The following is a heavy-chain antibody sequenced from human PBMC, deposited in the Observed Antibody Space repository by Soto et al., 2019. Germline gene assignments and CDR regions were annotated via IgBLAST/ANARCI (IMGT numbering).Heavy chain of an antibody. D-gene: IGHD5-18*01. V-gene: IGHV1-69*01. J-gene: IGHJ6*02. CDR3: AKVPWILPYYYGMDV. Sequence: QVQLVQSGAEVKKPGSSVKVSCKASGGTFSSYAISWVRQAPAQGLEWMGGIIPIFGTANYAQKFQGRVTITADEYTSTDYMELSSLRSEDTAVYYCAKVPWILPYYYGMDVWGQGTTVTVSS. CDR1: GGTFSSYA. CDR2: IIPIFGTA.